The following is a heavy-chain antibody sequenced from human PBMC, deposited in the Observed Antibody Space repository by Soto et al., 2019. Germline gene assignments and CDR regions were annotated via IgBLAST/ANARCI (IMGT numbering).Heavy chain of an antibody. CDR1: GGSISSYY. CDR3: ARGSGGSSWDAFDI. Sequence: PSETLSLTCTVSGGSISSYYWSWIRQPPGKGLEWIGYIYYSGGTNYNPSLKSRVTISVDTSKNQFSLKLSSVTAADTAVYYCARGSGGSSWDAFDIWGQGTMVTVSS. J-gene: IGHJ3*02. D-gene: IGHD2-15*01. V-gene: IGHV4-59*01. CDR2: IYYSGGT.